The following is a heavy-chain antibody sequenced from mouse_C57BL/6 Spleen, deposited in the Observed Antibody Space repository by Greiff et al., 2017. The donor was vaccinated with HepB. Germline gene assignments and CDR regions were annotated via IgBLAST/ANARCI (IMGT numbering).Heavy chain of an antibody. J-gene: IGHJ3*01. D-gene: IGHD1-1*01. CDR3: ARDGRIYYYGSSYLFAY. V-gene: IGHV5-4*01. CDR2: ISDGGSYT. Sequence: EVMLVESGGGLVKPGGSLKLSCAASGFTFSSYAMSWVRQTPEKRLEWVATISDGGSYTYYPDNVKGRFTISRDNAKNNLYLQMSHLKSEDTAMYYCARDGRIYYYGSSYLFAYWGQGTLVTVSA. CDR1: GFTFSSYA.